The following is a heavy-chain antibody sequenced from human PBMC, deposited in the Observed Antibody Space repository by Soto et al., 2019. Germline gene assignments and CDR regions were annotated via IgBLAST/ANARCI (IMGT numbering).Heavy chain of an antibody. D-gene: IGHD2-2*01. J-gene: IGHJ4*02. V-gene: IGHV4-34*01. Sequence: QVQLQQWGAGLLKPSETLSLTCAVYGGSFSGYYWTWIRQSPEKGLAWIGEVNHSGTTYYNPSLKTRVTISVHTPKDQFSLKMSSVTGADTAVYYCARGIGYCSSINCYSSRRLRFDSWGQGTLVTVSS. CDR2: VNHSGTT. CDR1: GGSFSGYY. CDR3: ARGIGYCSSINCYSSRRLRFDS.